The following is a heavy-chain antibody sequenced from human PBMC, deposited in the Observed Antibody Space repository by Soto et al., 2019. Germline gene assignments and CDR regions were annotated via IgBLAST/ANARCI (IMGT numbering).Heavy chain of an antibody. CDR1: GYTFTSYD. J-gene: IGHJ6*02. Sequence: QVQLVQSGAEVKKPGASVKVSCKASGYTFTSYDINWVRQATGQGLEWMGWMNPNSGNTGYAQKFQGRVTMTRNTSISTAYMELSSLRSEDTAVYYCARVRCTNGVCYPYYYYYYGMDVWGQGTTVTVSS. V-gene: IGHV1-8*01. CDR2: MNPNSGNT. CDR3: ARVRCTNGVCYPYYYYYYGMDV. D-gene: IGHD2-8*01.